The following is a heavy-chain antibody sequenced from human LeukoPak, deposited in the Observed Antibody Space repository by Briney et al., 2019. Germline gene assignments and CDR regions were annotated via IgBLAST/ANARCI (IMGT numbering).Heavy chain of an antibody. Sequence: GGSLRLSCAASGFTFSSYSMNWVCQAPGKGLEWVSYISSSSSTIYYADSVEGRFTISRDNAKNSLYLQMNSLRAEDTAVYYCARDTGSPDAFHIWGQGTMVTVSS. J-gene: IGHJ3*02. V-gene: IGHV3-48*01. CDR3: ARDTGSPDAFHI. D-gene: IGHD1-26*01. CDR2: ISSSSSTI. CDR1: GFTFSSYS.